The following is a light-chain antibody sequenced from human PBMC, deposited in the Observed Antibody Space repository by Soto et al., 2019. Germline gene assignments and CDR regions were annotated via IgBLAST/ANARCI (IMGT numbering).Light chain of an antibody. CDR2: DVS. Sequence: QSVLTQPASVSGSPGQSITISCTGTSSDVGFYNYVSWYQQHPGKAPKLMIYDVSNRPSGVSNRFSGSKSGNTASLTISGLQAEDEADYYCSSYTSSSPVVFGGGTQLTVL. CDR3: SSYTSSSPVV. V-gene: IGLV2-14*01. J-gene: IGLJ2*01. CDR1: SSDVGFYNY.